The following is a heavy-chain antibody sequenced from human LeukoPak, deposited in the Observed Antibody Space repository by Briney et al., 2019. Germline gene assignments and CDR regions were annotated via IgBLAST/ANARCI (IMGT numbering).Heavy chain of an antibody. Sequence: GGSLRLSCAASGFTFSSYDMHWVRQATGKGLEWVSAIGTAGDTYYPGSVKGRFTISRENAKNSSYLQMNSLRAGDTAVYYCARGPTYYYGMDVWGQGTTVTVSS. V-gene: IGHV3-13*01. CDR2: IGTAGDT. CDR1: GFTFSSYD. J-gene: IGHJ6*02. CDR3: ARGPTYYYGMDV.